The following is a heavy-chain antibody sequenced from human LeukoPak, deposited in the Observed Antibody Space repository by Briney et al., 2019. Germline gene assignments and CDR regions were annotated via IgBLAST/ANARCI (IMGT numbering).Heavy chain of an antibody. J-gene: IGHJ6*03. Sequence: SVKVSCKASGGTFSSYAISWVRQAPGQGLEWMGGIIPIFGTANFAQKFQGRVTITTDESTGTAYMELSSLRSEDTAVYYCARGIQLWFSYMDVWGKGTTVTVSS. CDR2: IIPIFGTA. D-gene: IGHD5-18*01. CDR1: GGTFSSYA. V-gene: IGHV1-69*05. CDR3: ARGIQLWFSYMDV.